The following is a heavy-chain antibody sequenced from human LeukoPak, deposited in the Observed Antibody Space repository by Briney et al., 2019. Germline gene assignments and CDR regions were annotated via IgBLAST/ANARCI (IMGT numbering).Heavy chain of an antibody. J-gene: IGHJ6*03. Sequence: SETLSLTCTVSGGSISSYYWSWIRQPPGKGLEWIGYIYYSGSTNYNPSLKSRVTISVDTSKNQFSLKLSSVTAADTAVYYCARVRYSSGWYHYYYYYYMDVWGKGTTVTVSS. CDR3: ARVRYSSGWYHYYYYYYMDV. V-gene: IGHV4-59*01. D-gene: IGHD6-19*01. CDR1: GGSISSYY. CDR2: IYYSGST.